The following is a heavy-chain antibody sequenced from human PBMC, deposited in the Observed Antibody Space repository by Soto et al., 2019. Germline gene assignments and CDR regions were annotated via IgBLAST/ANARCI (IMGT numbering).Heavy chain of an antibody. D-gene: IGHD2-8*02. CDR3: ARDKITGLFDY. V-gene: IGHV4-34*01. CDR1: DGKCGGYG. J-gene: IGHJ4*02. CDR2: INHSGST. Sequence: SVTMCLPWAVDDGKCGGYGCSWIRQPPGTGLEWIGEINHSGSTNYNPSLKSRVTISVDTSKNQFSLKLTSVTAADTAVYYCARDKITGLFDYWGQGTLVTVSS.